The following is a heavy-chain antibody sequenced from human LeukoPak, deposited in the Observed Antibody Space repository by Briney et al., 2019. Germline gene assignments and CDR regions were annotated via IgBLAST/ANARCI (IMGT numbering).Heavy chain of an antibody. V-gene: IGHV4-38-2*01. CDR2: IYHSGST. CDR1: GYSISSGYY. J-gene: IGHJ4*02. D-gene: IGHD3-22*01. CDR3: ARQCYYYDSSGYCVYY. Sequence: PSETLSLTCAVSGYSISSGYYWGWIRQPPGKGLEWIGSIYHSGSTYYNPSLKSRVTISVDTSKNQFSLKLSSVTAADTAVYYCARQCYYYDSSGYCVYYWGQGTLVTVSS.